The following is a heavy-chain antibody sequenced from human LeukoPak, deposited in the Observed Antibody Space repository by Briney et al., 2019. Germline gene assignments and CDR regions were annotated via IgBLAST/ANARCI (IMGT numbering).Heavy chain of an antibody. D-gene: IGHD2-2*01. CDR2: ISYDGSNK. V-gene: IGHV3-30-3*01. Sequence: GRSLRLSCAASGFTFSSCTMHWVRQAPGKGLEWVALISYDGSNKYYADSVKGRFTIPRDNSRNTLYLQMKRLRDEDTAGYYCARDRIVVVPAASWAYYYYGMDVWGQGTTVTVSS. J-gene: IGHJ6*02. CDR3: ARDRIVVVPAASWAYYYYGMDV. CDR1: GFTFSSCT.